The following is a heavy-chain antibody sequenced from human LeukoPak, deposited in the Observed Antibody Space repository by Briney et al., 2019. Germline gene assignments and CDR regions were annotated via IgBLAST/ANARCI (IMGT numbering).Heavy chain of an antibody. Sequence: ASVKVSCKASGYTFTWYGISWVRQAPGQGLEWMGWISTYDGNTNYAQKLQGRLTMTRDTSTSTAYMELRSLRSDDTAVCYCARDNNRSFKFSSFDYWGQGTLVTVSS. CDR1: GYTFTWYG. CDR3: ARDNNRSFKFSSFDY. D-gene: IGHD1-14*01. CDR2: ISTYDGNT. J-gene: IGHJ4*02. V-gene: IGHV1-18*01.